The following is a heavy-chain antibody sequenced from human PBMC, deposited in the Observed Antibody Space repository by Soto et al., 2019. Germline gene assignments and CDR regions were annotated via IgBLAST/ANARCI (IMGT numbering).Heavy chain of an antibody. CDR3: AREDGSGSYYRGHLDS. V-gene: IGHV1-3*01. Sequence: GASVKVSCKASGYSFSWYTIQWVRQAPGQRLEWMGWINPYNGHSVYAQKFEGRATISKDTSASTALMELSRLTSEDTAVYYCAREDGSGSYYRGHLDSWGQGTLVTVSS. CDR2: INPYNGHS. CDR1: GYSFSWYT. D-gene: IGHD3-10*01. J-gene: IGHJ4*02.